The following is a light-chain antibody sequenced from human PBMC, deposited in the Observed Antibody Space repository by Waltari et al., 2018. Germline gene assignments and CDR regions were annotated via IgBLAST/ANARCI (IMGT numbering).Light chain of an antibody. J-gene: IGLJ3*02. V-gene: IGLV2-23*02. CDR3: CSYAGNYVWM. CDR1: SSDIGRYDI. CDR2: DVS. Sequence: QSALTQPAAVSGSPGQSVTISCTGASSDIGRYDIVSWYQQHPGNAPKLVISDVSKRPSGVSGRFSGSKSGDTASLTISGLQFEDEADYYCCSYAGNYVWMFGGGTRLTVL.